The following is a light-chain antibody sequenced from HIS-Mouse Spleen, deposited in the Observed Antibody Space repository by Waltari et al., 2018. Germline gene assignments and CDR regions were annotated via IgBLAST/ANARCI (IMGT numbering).Light chain of an antibody. CDR2: DVS. V-gene: IGLV2-11*01. CDR1: SRDVGGYNH. Sequence: QSALTQPRSVSGSPGQSVTIPCPGTSRDVGGYNHVPCYQQHPGKAPKLMIYDVSKRPSGVPDRFSGSKSGNTASLTISGLQAEDEADYYCCSYAGSYTWVFGGGTKLTVL. J-gene: IGLJ3*02. CDR3: CSYAGSYTWV.